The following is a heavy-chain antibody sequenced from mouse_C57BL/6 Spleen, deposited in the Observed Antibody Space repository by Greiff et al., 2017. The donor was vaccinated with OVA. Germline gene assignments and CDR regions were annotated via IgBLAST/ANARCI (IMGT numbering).Heavy chain of an antibody. J-gene: IGHJ2*01. CDR2: IWSDGST. V-gene: IGHV2-6-1*01. Sequence: VQLKESGPGLVAPSQSLSITCTVSGFSLTSYGVHWVRQPPGKGLEWLVVIWSDGSTTYNSALKSRLSISKDNSKSQVFLKMNSLQTYDTAMYYCARHAYDGYYTFDYWGQGTTLTVSS. CDR1: GFSLTSYG. CDR3: ARHAYDGYYTFDY. D-gene: IGHD2-3*01.